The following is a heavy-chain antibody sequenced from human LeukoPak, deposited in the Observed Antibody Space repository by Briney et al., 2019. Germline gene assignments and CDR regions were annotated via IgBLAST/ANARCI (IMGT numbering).Heavy chain of an antibody. V-gene: IGHV3-74*01. CDR1: GFTFSSYW. CDR3: ARAPSEIGGYYPEYFRH. CDR2: IKSDGST. D-gene: IGHD3-22*01. Sequence: GESLKISCAASGFTFSSYWMHWVRQAPGKGLVWVSRIKSDGSTNYADSVKGRFTISRDNAKNTLSLQMNSLRAEDTGVYYCARAPSEIGGYYPEYFRHWGQGTLVTVSS. J-gene: IGHJ1*01.